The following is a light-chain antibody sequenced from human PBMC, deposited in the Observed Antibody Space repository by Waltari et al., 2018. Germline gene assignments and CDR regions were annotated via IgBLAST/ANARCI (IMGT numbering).Light chain of an antibody. CDR1: QTVSNY. CDR3: QQRSNWLT. J-gene: IGKJ4*01. CDR2: DAS. Sequence: EIVSTQSPATLSVSPGERATLSCRASQTVSNYLPWYHQKPGQAPRLLISDASNRATGIPARFSGSGSGTDFALTTSSLEPEDFTFYYCQQRSNWLTFGGGTKVEIK. V-gene: IGKV3-11*01.